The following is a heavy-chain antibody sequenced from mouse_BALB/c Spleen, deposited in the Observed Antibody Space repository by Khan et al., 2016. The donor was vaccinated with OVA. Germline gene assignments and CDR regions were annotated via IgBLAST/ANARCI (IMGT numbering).Heavy chain of an antibody. Sequence: EVELVESGGGLVKPGGSLKLSCAASGFTFSDYYMYWVRQSPEKSLEWVATISDGASYTYYPDSVKGRFTISRDDAKNNLYLQMSSLKSEDTAMYYCARGYYGNPFAYWGQGTLVTVSA. CDR1: GFTFSDYY. V-gene: IGHV5-4*02. D-gene: IGHD2-1*01. J-gene: IGHJ3*01. CDR3: ARGYYGNPFAY. CDR2: ISDGASYT.